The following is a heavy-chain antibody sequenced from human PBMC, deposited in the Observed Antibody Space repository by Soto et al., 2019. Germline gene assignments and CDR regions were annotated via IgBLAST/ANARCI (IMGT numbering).Heavy chain of an antibody. Sequence: GGSLRLSCAASGFTFSSYGMHWVRQAPGKGLEWMAVISYDGSNKYYADSVKGRFTISRDNSKNTLYLQMNSLRAEDTAVYYCAKSPEIAAAGRYYYGMDVWGQGTTVTVSS. V-gene: IGHV3-30*18. J-gene: IGHJ6*02. CDR3: AKSPEIAAAGRYYYGMDV. CDR2: ISYDGSNK. CDR1: GFTFSSYG. D-gene: IGHD6-13*01.